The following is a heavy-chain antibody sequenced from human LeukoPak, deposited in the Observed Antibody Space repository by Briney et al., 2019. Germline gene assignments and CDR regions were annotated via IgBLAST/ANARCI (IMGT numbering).Heavy chain of an antibody. Sequence: GRSLRLSCTASGFTFDDYAMHWVRQAPGKGLEWVSGISWNSGSIGYADSVKGRFTISRDNAKNSLCLQMNSLRAEDTALYYCAKDGSGDWGQGTLVTVSS. CDR3: AKDGSGD. CDR1: GFTFDDYA. J-gene: IGHJ4*02. V-gene: IGHV3-9*01. D-gene: IGHD1-26*01. CDR2: ISWNSGSI.